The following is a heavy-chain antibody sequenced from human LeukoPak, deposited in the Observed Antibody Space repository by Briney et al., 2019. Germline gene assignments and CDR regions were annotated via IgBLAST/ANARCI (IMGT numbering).Heavy chain of an antibody. D-gene: IGHD6-13*01. CDR2: IKSKTDGGTT. J-gene: IGHJ4*02. Sequence: GGSLRLSCAASGFTVSNAWMSWVRQAPGKGLEWVGRIKSKTDGGTTDYAAPVKGRFTISRDDSKNTLYLQMNSLKTEDTAVYYCTTLSLGIAAPDYWGQGTLVTVSS. CDR3: TTLSLGIAAPDY. V-gene: IGHV3-15*01. CDR1: GFTVSNAW.